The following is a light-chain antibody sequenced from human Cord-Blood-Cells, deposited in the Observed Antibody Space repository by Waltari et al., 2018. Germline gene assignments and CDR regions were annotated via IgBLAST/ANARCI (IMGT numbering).Light chain of an antibody. J-gene: IGKJ3*01. CDR2: DAS. V-gene: IGKV1-33*01. Sequence: DIQMTQSPSSLSASVGDRVTITCQASQDISNYLNWYQQKPGKAPKLLIYDASNLETGVPSRFSGSGSGTDFTFTISSLQPEDIATYYCQQYDNLPKISFTFGPGTKVDIK. CDR3: QQYDNLPKISFT. CDR1: QDISNY.